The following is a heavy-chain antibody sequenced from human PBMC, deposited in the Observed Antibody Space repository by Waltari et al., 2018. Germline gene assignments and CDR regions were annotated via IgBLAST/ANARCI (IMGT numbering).Heavy chain of an antibody. J-gene: IGHJ4*02. CDR1: GYTFTGYY. CDR3: ARGSGGGYCSSTSCYPDY. V-gene: IGHV1-2*06. Sequence: QVQLVQSGAEVKKPGASVKVSCKASGYTFTGYYMHWVRQAPGQGLEWMGRINPKRGGTNYAQKFQGRVTMTRDTSISTAYMELSRLRSDDTAVYYCARGSGGGYCSSTSCYPDYWGQGTLVTVSS. D-gene: IGHD2-2*01. CDR2: INPKRGGT.